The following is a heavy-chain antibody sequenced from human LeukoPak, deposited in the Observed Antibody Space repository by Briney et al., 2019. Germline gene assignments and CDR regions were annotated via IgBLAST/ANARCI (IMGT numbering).Heavy chain of an antibody. CDR1: GGSISSYY. J-gene: IGHJ4*02. Sequence: SETLSLTCIVSGGSISSYYWSWIRQPPGKGLEWIGYIYYSGSTNYNPSLKSRVTISVDTSKNQFSLKLSSVTAADTAVYYCARDERGSYDYWGQGTLVTVSS. V-gene: IGHV4-59*01. CDR2: IYYSGST. D-gene: IGHD1-26*01. CDR3: ARDERGSYDY.